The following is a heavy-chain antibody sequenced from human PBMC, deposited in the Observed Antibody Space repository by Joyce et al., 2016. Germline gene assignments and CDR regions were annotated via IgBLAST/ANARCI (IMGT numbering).Heavy chain of an antibody. CDR2: IKSKTSGETT. Sequence: EVQVAEYGGGLVKPGGSLRLSCAASGCTFDVGWLTWVRQAPGKGLEWVGRIKSKTSGETTEYAAPVKGRFTISRDDSKNTVSLQMNGLRTEDTAVYFCAADVAEVGFGELDHWGQGTLVTVSS. V-gene: IGHV3-15*01. J-gene: IGHJ4*02. CDR1: GCTFDVGW. D-gene: IGHD3-10*01. CDR3: AADVAEVGFGELDH.